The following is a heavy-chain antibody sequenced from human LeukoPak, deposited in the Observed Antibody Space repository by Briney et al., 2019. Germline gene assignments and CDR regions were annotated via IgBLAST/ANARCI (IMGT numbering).Heavy chain of an antibody. CDR1: GLIFSNYA. CDR3: ARDRYGAYDSSGYKAYYYMDV. CDR2: IKQDGSEK. D-gene: IGHD3-22*01. Sequence: GGSLRLSCAASGLIFSNYAMSWVRQAPGKGLEWVANIKQDGSEKYYVDSVKGRFTISRDNAKNSLYLQMNSLRAEDTAVYYCARDRYGAYDSSGYKAYYYMDVWGKGTTVTVSS. J-gene: IGHJ6*03. V-gene: IGHV3-7*01.